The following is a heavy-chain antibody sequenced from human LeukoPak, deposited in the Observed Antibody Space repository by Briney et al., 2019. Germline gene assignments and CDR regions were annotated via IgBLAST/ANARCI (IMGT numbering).Heavy chain of an antibody. Sequence: SETLSLTCTVSGGSISSSSYYWGWIRQPPGKGLEWIGTMFYSGNTYYNPSLKSRVTISVDTSKNQFSLKLSSVTAADTAVYYCASIPTRASYYDILTGYYSEHNFDYWGQGTLVTVSS. CDR1: GGSISSSSYY. CDR2: MFYSGNT. V-gene: IGHV4-39*07. CDR3: ASIPTRASYYDILTGYYSEHNFDY. J-gene: IGHJ4*02. D-gene: IGHD3-9*01.